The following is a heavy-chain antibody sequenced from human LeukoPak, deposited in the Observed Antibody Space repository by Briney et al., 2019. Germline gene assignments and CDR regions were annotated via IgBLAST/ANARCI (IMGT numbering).Heavy chain of an antibody. D-gene: IGHD2-15*01. Sequence: ASVKVSCKASGYTFTGYYMHWVRQAPGQGLEWMGRINPNSGGTNYAQKFQGRVTMTRDTSISTAYMELSRLRSDGTAVYYCARDGGLYCSGGSCYAKNNWFDPWGQGTLVTVSS. CDR1: GYTFTGYY. V-gene: IGHV1-2*06. CDR2: INPNSGGT. CDR3: ARDGGLYCSGGSCYAKNNWFDP. J-gene: IGHJ5*02.